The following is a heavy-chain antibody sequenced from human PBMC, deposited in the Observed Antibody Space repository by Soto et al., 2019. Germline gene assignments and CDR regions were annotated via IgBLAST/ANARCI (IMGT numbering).Heavy chain of an antibody. V-gene: IGHV1-3*01. CDR3: ARAPKSAYCSGGSCYVNWFDP. D-gene: IGHD2-15*01. CDR1: GYTFTSYA. Sequence: ASVKVSCKASGYTFTSYAMHWVRQAPGQRLEWMGWINAGNGNTKYSQKFQGRVTITRDTSASTAYMELSSLRSEDTAVYYCARAPKSAYCSGGSCYVNWFDPWGQGTLVTVSS. J-gene: IGHJ5*02. CDR2: INAGNGNT.